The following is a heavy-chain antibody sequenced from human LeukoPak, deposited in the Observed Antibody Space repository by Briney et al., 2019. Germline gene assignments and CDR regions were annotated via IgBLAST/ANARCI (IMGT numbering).Heavy chain of an antibody. D-gene: IGHD1-26*01. CDR1: GYSFTSSW. Sequence: SGESLKISCQGSGYSFTSSWIGWVRQMPGKGLEWMGIIYPGDSDTRYSPSFQGQVTISADKSISTAYLQWSSLRASDTAMYYCARFSVGGTYYPNYWGQGTLVSVSS. CDR2: IYPGDSDT. J-gene: IGHJ4*02. CDR3: ARFSVGGTYYPNY. V-gene: IGHV5-51*01.